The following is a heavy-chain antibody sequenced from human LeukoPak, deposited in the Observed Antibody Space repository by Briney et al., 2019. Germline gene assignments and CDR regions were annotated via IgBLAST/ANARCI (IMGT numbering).Heavy chain of an antibody. V-gene: IGHV4-39*07. D-gene: IGHD3-10*01. CDR3: ARSDGYGLVGI. CDR1: GVSLSSGSNY. Sequence: SETLPLTCRVSGVSLSSGSNYWGWLRQPPGTTLEWIGSIYSSGSTYYNSSLKSRVIILVDTAKNHFSLNLSSVTAADTAVYYCARSDGYGLVGIWGQGTMVTVSS. J-gene: IGHJ3*02. CDR2: IYSSGST.